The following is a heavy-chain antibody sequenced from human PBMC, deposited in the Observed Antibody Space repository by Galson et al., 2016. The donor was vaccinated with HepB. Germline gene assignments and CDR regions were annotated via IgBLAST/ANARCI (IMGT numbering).Heavy chain of an antibody. V-gene: IGHV3-30*03. Sequence: SLRLSCAASGFNFRSFDMSWVRQAPGKGLEWLAMISYGGDIYYTDSVKGRFTISRDNSENTLYLQMNSLRPEDTGVYYCARDWGSSGWYNWFDPWGQGTLVTVSS. CDR2: ISYGGDI. D-gene: IGHD6-19*01. CDR3: ARDWGSSGWYNWFDP. CDR1: GFNFRSFD. J-gene: IGHJ5*02.